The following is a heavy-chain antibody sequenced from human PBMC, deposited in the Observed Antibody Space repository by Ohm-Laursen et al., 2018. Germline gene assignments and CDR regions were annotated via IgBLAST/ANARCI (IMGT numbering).Heavy chain of an antibody. Sequence: SDTLSLTCLVSDAAFRRDYWTWIRQFPGREMEWIGYIHYDGRTVYNPSLRSRLTMSIDTSKKQFSLRLTSATAADTAIYYCARLPDHSGWPFDYWGQGTLVTVSP. D-gene: IGHD6-19*01. J-gene: IGHJ4*02. CDR1: DAAFRRDY. CDR3: ARLPDHSGWPFDY. V-gene: IGHV4-59*07. CDR2: IHYDGRT.